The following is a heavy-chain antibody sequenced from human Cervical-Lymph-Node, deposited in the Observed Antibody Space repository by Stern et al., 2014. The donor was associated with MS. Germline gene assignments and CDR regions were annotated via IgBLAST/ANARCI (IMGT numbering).Heavy chain of an antibody. CDR3: GRGWANYYYGLDV. CDR1: GFTFSDYY. J-gene: IGHJ6*02. V-gene: IGHV3-11*06. Sequence: VQLVESGGGLVKPGGSLRLSCAASGFTFSDYYMSWIRQPPGKGLEWVSYISSSSGHTNCADSVKGRFTISRDNAKNSLYLEMNSLRAEDTAVYYCGRGWANYYYGLDVWGQGTTVTVSS. CDR2: ISSSSGHT. D-gene: IGHD1-26*01.